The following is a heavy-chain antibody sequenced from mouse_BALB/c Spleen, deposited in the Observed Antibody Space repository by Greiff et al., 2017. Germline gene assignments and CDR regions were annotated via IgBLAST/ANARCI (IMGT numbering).Heavy chain of an antibody. D-gene: IGHD1-1*01. V-gene: IGHV4-1*02. CDR1: GFDFSRYW. CDR2: INPDSSTI. J-gene: IGHJ2*01. Sequence: EVKVVESGGGLVQPGGSLKLSCAASGFDFSRYWMSWVRQAPGKGLEWIGEINPDSSTINYTPSLKDKFIISRDNAKNTLYLQMSKVRSEDTALYYCARLLRYLYYFDYWGQGTTLTVSS. CDR3: ARLLRYLYYFDY.